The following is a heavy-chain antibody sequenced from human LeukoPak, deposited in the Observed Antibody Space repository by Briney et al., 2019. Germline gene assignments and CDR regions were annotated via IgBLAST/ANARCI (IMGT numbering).Heavy chain of an antibody. Sequence: PSETLSLTCTVSGGSISSYYWSWIRQPPRKGLEWIGYIYYSGSTNYNPSLKSRVTISVDTSKNQFSLKLSSVTAADTAVYYCARVELYYYYGMDVWGQGTTVTVSS. CDR3: ARVELYYYYGMDV. V-gene: IGHV4-59*01. D-gene: IGHD1-26*01. CDR2: IYYSGST. CDR1: GGSISSYY. J-gene: IGHJ6*02.